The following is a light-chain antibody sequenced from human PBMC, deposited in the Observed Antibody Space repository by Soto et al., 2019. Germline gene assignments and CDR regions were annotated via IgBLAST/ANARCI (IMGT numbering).Light chain of an antibody. Sequence: DIQMTQSPSSLSASVGDRITIACQASHDINNYLSWFQQKPGKAPRLLIYGASNLEAGVPSRFSGSGSGTEFTFTINSLQPEDIATYFCQQYDDLPYTFGQGTNLEIK. V-gene: IGKV1-33*01. CDR3: QQYDDLPYT. CDR2: GAS. J-gene: IGKJ2*01. CDR1: HDINNY.